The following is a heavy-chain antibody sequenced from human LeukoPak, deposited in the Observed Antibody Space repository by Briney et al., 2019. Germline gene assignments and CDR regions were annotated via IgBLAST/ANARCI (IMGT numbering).Heavy chain of an antibody. CDR2: IYYSGNT. J-gene: IGHJ3*01. V-gene: IGHV4-61*01. CDR1: GGSVSSNNYC. Sequence: SETLSLTCTVSGGSVSSNNYCWSWIRQPPGKGLEWIGYIYYSGNTNYNPSLKSRVTISVDTSKNQFSLKLSSVTAADTAVYYCAREFANLAAFDFWGQGTMVTVSA. CDR3: AREFANLAAFDF.